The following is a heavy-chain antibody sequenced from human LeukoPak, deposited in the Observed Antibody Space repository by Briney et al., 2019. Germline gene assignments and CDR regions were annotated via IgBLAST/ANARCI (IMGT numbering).Heavy chain of an antibody. CDR2: IYSGGST. CDR3: ARGQTGVGGAFDI. J-gene: IGHJ3*02. Sequence: GGSLRLSCAASGFTVSSNYMSWVRQAPGKGLKWVSVIYSGGSTYYADSVKGRFTISRDNSKNTLYLQMNSLRAEDTAVYYCARGQTGVGGAFDIWGQGTMVTVSS. CDR1: GFTVSSNY. D-gene: IGHD7-27*01. V-gene: IGHV3-53*01.